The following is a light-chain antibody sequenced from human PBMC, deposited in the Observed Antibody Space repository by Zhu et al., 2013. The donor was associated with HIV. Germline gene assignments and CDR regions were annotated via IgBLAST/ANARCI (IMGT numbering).Light chain of an antibody. CDR3: SSYAGNNNLL. CDR1: TSNIGGGYD. J-gene: IGLJ3*02. V-gene: IGLV1-40*01. CDR2: YNS. Sequence: QSVLTQPPSVSGAPGQRVTISCTGSTSNIGGGYDVQWYQQLPGAAPKLIVYYNSLRPSGVSDRFSGSNSGNTASLTVSGLQAEDEAHYYCSSYAGNNNLLFGGGTQLTVL.